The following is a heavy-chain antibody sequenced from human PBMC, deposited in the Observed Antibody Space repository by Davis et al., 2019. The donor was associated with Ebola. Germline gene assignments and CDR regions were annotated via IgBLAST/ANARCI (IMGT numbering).Heavy chain of an antibody. V-gene: IGHV3-21*01. D-gene: IGHD1-26*01. CDR1: GFTFSSYS. Sequence: GESLKISCAASGFTFSSYSMNWVRQAPGKGLEWVSSISSRNSYIHYADSVKGRFTISRDNAKSSLYLQMNSLGAEDTAVYYCARLTGSYPGWFDPWGQGTLVTVSS. CDR3: ARLTGSYPGWFDP. J-gene: IGHJ5*02. CDR2: ISSRNSYI.